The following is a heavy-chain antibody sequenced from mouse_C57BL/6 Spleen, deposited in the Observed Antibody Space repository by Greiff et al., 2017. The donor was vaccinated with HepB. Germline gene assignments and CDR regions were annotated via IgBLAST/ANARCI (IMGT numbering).Heavy chain of an antibody. CDR2: INPNNGGT. CDR1: GYTFTDYY. J-gene: IGHJ2*01. V-gene: IGHV1-26*01. Sequence: VQLQQSGPELVKPGASVKISCKASGYTFTDYYMNWVKQSHGKSLEWIGDINPNNGGTSYNQKFKGKATLTVDKSSSTAYMELRSLTSEYSAVYYCARGLRRAFDYWGQGTTLTVSS. D-gene: IGHD2-4*01. CDR3: ARGLRRAFDY.